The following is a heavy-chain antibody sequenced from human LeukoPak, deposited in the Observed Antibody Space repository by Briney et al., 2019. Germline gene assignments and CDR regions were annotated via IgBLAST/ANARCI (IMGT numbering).Heavy chain of an antibody. CDR2: ISGSGGST. CDR1: GFTFSSYA. Sequence: GGSLRLSCAASGFTFSSYAMSWVRQAPGKGLEWVSAISGSGGSTYYADSVKGRFTISRDNSKNTLYLQMNSLRAEDTAVYYCARGLVVVVVAGYYGMDVWGQGTTVTVSS. V-gene: IGHV3-23*01. D-gene: IGHD2-15*01. CDR3: ARGLVVVVVAGYYGMDV. J-gene: IGHJ6*02.